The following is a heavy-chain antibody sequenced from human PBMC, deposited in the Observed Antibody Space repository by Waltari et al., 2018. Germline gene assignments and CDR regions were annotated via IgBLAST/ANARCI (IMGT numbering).Heavy chain of an antibody. Sequence: QVKLVESGGGVVQPGMSLRLSCAAFGFRLGTYGMHWVRQAPGKGLEWVALIFFGGGDSFYADSVRGRFTISRDNSKNTLYLDINSLRLDDTAIYYCAKDAFGNTYLDHWGQGTLVTVSS. V-gene: IGHV3-30*19. CDR1: GFRLGTYG. D-gene: IGHD3-10*01. J-gene: IGHJ4*02. CDR2: IFFGGGDS. CDR3: AKDAFGNTYLDH.